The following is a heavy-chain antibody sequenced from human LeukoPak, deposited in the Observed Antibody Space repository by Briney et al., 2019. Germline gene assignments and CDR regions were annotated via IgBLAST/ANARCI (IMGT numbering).Heavy chain of an antibody. D-gene: IGHD5-18*01. V-gene: IGHV3-30*01. Sequence: GGSLRLSCAASGFTFSSYAMHWVRQAPGKGLEWVAVISYDGSNKYYADSVKGRFTISRDNSKNTLYLQMNSLRAEDTAVYYCARDAGVHTESSPYYYHYYYTDVWGKGTTVTVSS. CDR2: ISYDGSNK. CDR3: ARDAGVHTESSPYYYHYYYTDV. CDR1: GFTFSSYA. J-gene: IGHJ6*03.